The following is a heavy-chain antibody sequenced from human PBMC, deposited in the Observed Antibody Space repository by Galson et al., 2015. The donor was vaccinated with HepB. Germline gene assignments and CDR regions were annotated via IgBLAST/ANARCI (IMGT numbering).Heavy chain of an antibody. CDR1: GFIFSNYN. CDR3: AREGFGDYYYCAMDV. CDR2: ISSSSSSRGVT. Sequence: SLRLSCAASGFIFSNYNMNWVRQAPGKGLEWVSFISSSSSSRGVTYYADSVKGRFTISRDNAKNSLYLQMSSLRDEDTAVYYCAREGFGDYYYCAMDVWGQGTTVTVSS. D-gene: IGHD3-10*01. V-gene: IGHV3-48*02. J-gene: IGHJ6*02.